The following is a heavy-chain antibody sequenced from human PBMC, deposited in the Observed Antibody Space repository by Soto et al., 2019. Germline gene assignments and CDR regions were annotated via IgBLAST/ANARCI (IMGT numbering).Heavy chain of an antibody. J-gene: IGHJ3*02. Sequence: PVESLKISCKGSGYGFTSYWIGWVRQMPGKGLEWMGIIYPGDSDTRYSPSFQGQVTISADKSISTAYLQWSSLKASDTAMYYCARLDIVVVVAATYAAAFDIWGQGTMVTVSS. CDR1: GYGFTSYW. CDR3: ARLDIVVVVAATYAAAFDI. CDR2: IYPGDSDT. D-gene: IGHD2-15*01. V-gene: IGHV5-51*01.